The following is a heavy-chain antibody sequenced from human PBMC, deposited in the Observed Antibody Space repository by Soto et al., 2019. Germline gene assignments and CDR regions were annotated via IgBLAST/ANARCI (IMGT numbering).Heavy chain of an antibody. V-gene: IGHV3-48*02. CDR1: GFTFSSYS. CDR2: ISSSSSTI. D-gene: IGHD3-10*01. Sequence: EVQLVESGGGLVQPGGSLRLSCAASGFTFSSYSVNWVRQAPGKGLEWVSYISSSSSTIYYADSVKGRFTISRDNAKNSLYLQMNSLRDEDTAVYYCARVDVLLWFGLDYWGQGTLVTVSS. J-gene: IGHJ4*02. CDR3: ARVDVLLWFGLDY.